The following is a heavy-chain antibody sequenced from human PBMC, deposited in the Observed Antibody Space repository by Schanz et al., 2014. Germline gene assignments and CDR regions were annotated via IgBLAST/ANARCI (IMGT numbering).Heavy chain of an antibody. D-gene: IGHD2-15*01. V-gene: IGHV3-23*04. Sequence: VQLVASGGGLVKPGGSLRLSCAASGFTFGSYGMSWVRQGPGKGLEWVSGISGGGGTRNYADSVKGRFTISRDNSENTLYLQMNSLSADDTAVFYCAKGMGYCSGGTCYDYYYYGLDVWGQGTTVTVSS. CDR1: GFTFGSYG. J-gene: IGHJ6*02. CDR3: AKGMGYCSGGTCYDYYYYGLDV. CDR2: ISGGGGTR.